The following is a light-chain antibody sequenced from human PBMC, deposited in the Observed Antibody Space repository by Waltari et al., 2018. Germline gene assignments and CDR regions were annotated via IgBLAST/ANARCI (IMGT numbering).Light chain of an antibody. CDR2: RNN. Sequence: QSVLTQPPSASGTPGQRVTISCSGSRSNIGSNYVYWYQQLPGTAPKLLIYRNNQRATGVPDRVSGSKSGASASLAISGLRSGDGADYYCAAWDDSLSGRVFGGGTKVTV. V-gene: IGLV1-47*01. CDR3: AAWDDSLSGRV. J-gene: IGLJ3*02. CDR1: RSNIGSNY.